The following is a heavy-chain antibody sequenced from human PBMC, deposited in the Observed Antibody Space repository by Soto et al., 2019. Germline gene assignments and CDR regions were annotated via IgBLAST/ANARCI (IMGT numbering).Heavy chain of an antibody. J-gene: IGHJ4*02. CDR1: GFTFSGHG. CDR2: SSYDGSNK. D-gene: IGHD6-19*01. V-gene: IGHV3-33*01. CDR3: AYFTGQDTSGYYRF. Sequence: QVQLVESGGGVVQPGGSLRLSCAASGFTFSGHGMHWVRQAPGKGLEWVALSSYDGSNKYYRDSVKGRFTISRDNSKNMLYLQMNSLRAEDTAVYYCAYFTGQDTSGYYRFGGQGTLVTVSS.